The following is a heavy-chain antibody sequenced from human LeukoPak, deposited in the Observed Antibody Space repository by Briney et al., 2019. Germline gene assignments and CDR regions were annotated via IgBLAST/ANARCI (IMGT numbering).Heavy chain of an antibody. CDR1: GFTFSSYW. CDR3: ARAVRSGWYIY. CDR2: INSDGSST. Sequence: SGGSLRLSCAASGFTFSSYWMHWVRQALGRGLVWVSRINSDGSSTSYADSVKGRFTISRDNAKNTLYLQMNSLRAEDTAVYYCARAVRSGWYIYWGQGTLVTVSS. V-gene: IGHV3-74*01. J-gene: IGHJ4*02. D-gene: IGHD6-19*01.